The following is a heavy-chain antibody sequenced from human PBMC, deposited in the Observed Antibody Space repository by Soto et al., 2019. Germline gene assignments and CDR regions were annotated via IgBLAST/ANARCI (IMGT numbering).Heavy chain of an antibody. V-gene: IGHV3-53*01. Sequence: DVQLEESGGGLIQPGGSLRLSCAASGFSFSGKNYLTWVRQAPGKGLEWVSALYSSDGTYYADSVKGRFSVSRDNSKNTFYLQLHSLRPEDTALYFCATWLQREHAFDIWGLGTMGTVSS. CDR3: ATWLQREHAFDI. D-gene: IGHD1-1*01. J-gene: IGHJ3*02. CDR1: GFSFSGKNY. CDR2: LYSSDGT.